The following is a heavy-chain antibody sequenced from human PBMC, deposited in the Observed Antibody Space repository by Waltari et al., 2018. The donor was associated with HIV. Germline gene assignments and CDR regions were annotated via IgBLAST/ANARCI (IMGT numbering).Heavy chain of an antibody. D-gene: IGHD2-2*01. CDR2: INPNSGGT. J-gene: IGHJ4*02. CDR3: ARARYASFDY. Sequence: QVQLVQSGAEVKKPGPSVKVSCKASAYTFTGYYTHWVRQAPGQGLEWMGRINPNSGGTNYAQKFQGRVTMTRDTSISTAYMELSRLGSDDTAVYYCARARYASFDYWGQGTLVTVSS. V-gene: IGHV1-2*06. CDR1: AYTFTGYY.